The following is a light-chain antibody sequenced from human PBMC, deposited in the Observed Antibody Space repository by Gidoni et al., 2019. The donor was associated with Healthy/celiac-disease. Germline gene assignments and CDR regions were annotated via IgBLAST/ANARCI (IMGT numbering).Light chain of an antibody. Sequence: QSALTQPRSVSGSPGQSVTISCTGTSRAVGGYNYVSWYQQHPGQAPKLMIYDVSKRPSGVPDRFSGSKSGNTASLTISGLQAEDEADYYCCSYAGSYTFVFGGGTKLTVL. CDR1: SRAVGGYNY. J-gene: IGLJ3*02. CDR3: CSYAGSYTFV. V-gene: IGLV2-11*01. CDR2: DVS.